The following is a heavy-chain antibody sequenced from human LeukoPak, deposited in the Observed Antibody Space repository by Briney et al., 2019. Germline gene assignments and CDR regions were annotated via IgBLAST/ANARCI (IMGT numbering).Heavy chain of an antibody. CDR3: ARDADYYGSGSYFHYY. J-gene: IGHJ4*02. D-gene: IGHD3-10*01. CDR1: GGTFSSYA. Sequence: ASVKVSCKASGGTFSSYAISWVRQAPGQGLEWMGGIIPIFGTANYAQKFQGRVTITTDESTSTAYMELSSLRSEDTAVYYCARDADYYGSGSYFHYYWGQGTLVTVSS. V-gene: IGHV1-69*05. CDR2: IIPIFGTA.